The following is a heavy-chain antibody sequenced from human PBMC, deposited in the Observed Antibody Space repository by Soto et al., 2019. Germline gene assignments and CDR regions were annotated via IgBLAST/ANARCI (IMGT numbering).Heavy chain of an antibody. CDR1: GFTFKNYV. CDR3: AKRRGEGYFDL. CDR2: IGGTSGST. V-gene: IGHV3-23*01. J-gene: IGHJ2*01. D-gene: IGHD7-27*01. Sequence: EVQLLESGGGLVQPGGSLRLSCAASGFTFKNYVMGWVRQAPGKGLEWVLAIGGTSGSTYYADSLKGRFTISRDNSQNTLYLQFNSLRAADTAVYYCAKRRGEGYFDLWGRCTLVTVSS.